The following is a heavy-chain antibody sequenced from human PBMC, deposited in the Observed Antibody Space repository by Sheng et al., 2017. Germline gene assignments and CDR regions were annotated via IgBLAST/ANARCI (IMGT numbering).Heavy chain of an antibody. D-gene: IGHD3-22*01. J-gene: IGHJ3*02. CDR3: AKGRDYDSSGSYYAGAFDI. CDR1: GFTFRNYA. V-gene: IGHV3-23*01. Sequence: EVQLLESGGGLVQPGWSLRLSCAASGFTFRNYAMTWVRQAPGKGLEWVSSISGSGGGTHYADSVKGRFTISRDNSKNTLFLQMNSLRAEDTAVYYCAKGRDYDSSGSYYAGAFDIWGQGTMVTVSS. CDR2: ISGSGGGT.